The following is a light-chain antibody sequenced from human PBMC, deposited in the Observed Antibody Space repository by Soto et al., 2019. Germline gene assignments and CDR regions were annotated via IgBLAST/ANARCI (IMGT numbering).Light chain of an antibody. CDR3: QHYNSYSEA. J-gene: IGKJ1*01. CDR1: QTISSW. Sequence: DIQMTQSPSTLSGSIGDRVTITCRASQTISSWLAWYQQKPGKAPKLLIYKASTLKSGVTSRFSGSGSGTEFTLTIRSLQPDDFATYYCQHYNSYSEAFGQGGKVDI. V-gene: IGKV1-5*03. CDR2: KAS.